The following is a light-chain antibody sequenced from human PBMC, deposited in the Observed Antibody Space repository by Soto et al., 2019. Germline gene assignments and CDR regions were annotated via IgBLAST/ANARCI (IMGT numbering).Light chain of an antibody. J-gene: IGKJ5*01. Sequence: EIVLTQSPGTLSLSPWESATLSCRASQTIMNNYLAWYQQKPGQAPRLLIYGASSRATGIPDRFSGSGSGTDFTLTISRLEPEDFAVYYCQQYGSSPPITFGQGTRLEIK. V-gene: IGKV3-20*01. CDR2: GAS. CDR3: QQYGSSPPIT. CDR1: QTIMNNY.